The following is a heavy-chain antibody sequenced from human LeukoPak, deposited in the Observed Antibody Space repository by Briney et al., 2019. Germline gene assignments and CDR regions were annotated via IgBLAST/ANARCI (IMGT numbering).Heavy chain of an antibody. CDR3: ARGAQYYDFWSGYYPGLNYFDY. CDR2: IYYSGST. J-gene: IGHJ4*02. V-gene: IGHV4-59*01. D-gene: IGHD3-3*01. Sequence: SETLSLTCTVSGGSISSYYWSWIRQPQGKGLEWIGYIYYSGSTNYNPSLKSRVTISVDTSKNQFSLKLSSVTAADTAVYYCARGAQYYDFWSGYYPGLNYFDYWGQGTLVTVSS. CDR1: GGSISSYY.